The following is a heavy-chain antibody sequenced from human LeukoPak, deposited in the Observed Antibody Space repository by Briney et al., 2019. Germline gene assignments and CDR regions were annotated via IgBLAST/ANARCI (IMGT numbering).Heavy chain of an antibody. CDR2: ISYDVGKK. Sequence: GGSLRLSCAASGFTFSSYGMHWARQAPGKGLEWVAVISYDVGKKYYADSVKGRFTISRDNSKNTLYLQMNSLRADDTAVYYCARVGTELAFDIRGQGTMVTVSS. CDR1: GFTFSSYG. CDR3: ARVGTELAFDI. V-gene: IGHV3-30*03. J-gene: IGHJ3*02. D-gene: IGHD2-21*02.